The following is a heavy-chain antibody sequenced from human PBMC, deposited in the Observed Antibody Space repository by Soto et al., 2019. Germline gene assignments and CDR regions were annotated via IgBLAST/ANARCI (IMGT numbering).Heavy chain of an antibody. Sequence: PGGSLRLSCAASGFSFSNYGMNWVRQAPGKGLEWVAVISFDGRNEYYADSVKGRFTISRDNSKNTLYLQMNSLRAEDTAVYYCAKDRTGYYYGMDVWGQGTTVTVSS. CDR1: GFSFSNYG. J-gene: IGHJ6*02. V-gene: IGHV3-30*18. CDR3: AKDRTGYYYGMDV. CDR2: ISFDGRNE.